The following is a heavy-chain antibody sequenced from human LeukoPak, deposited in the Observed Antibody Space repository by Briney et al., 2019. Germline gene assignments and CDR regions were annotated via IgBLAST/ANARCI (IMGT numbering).Heavy chain of an antibody. CDR1: GGTFSSYA. Sequence: SVKVSCKASGGTFSSYAISWMRQAPGQGLEWMGRIIPILGIANYAQKFQGRVTITADKSTSTAYMELSSLRSEDTAVYYCARDMCCDSSGYYYEYYWGQGTLVTVSS. D-gene: IGHD3-22*01. V-gene: IGHV1-69*04. CDR3: ARDMCCDSSGYYYEYY. J-gene: IGHJ4*02. CDR2: IIPILGIA.